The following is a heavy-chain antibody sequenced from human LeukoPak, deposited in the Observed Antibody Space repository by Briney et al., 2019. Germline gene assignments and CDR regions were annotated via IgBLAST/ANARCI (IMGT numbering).Heavy chain of an antibody. CDR3: ARGYSYGYYYYMDV. V-gene: IGHV3-74*01. CDR1: GFTFSSYW. CDR2: INSDGSST. D-gene: IGHD5-18*01. J-gene: IGHJ6*03. Sequence: GGSLRLSCAASGFTFSSYWMHWVRPAPGKGLVWVSRINSDGSSTSYADSVKGRFTISRDNAKNTLYLQMNSLRAEDTAVYYCARGYSYGYYYYMDVWGKGTTVTVSS.